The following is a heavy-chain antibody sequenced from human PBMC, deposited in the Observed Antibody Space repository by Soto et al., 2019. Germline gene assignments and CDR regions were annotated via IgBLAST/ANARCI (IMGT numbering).Heavy chain of an antibody. Sequence: SETLSLTCTVSGGSISSGGYYWSWIRQHPGKGLEYIGYIYYSGSTYYNPSLKSRVTISVDTSKNQFSLKLSSVTAADTAVYYCATDRGSSWHAAYFQHWGQGTLVTVSS. V-gene: IGHV4-31*03. J-gene: IGHJ1*01. CDR3: ATDRGSSWHAAYFQH. CDR2: IYYSGST. CDR1: GGSISSGGYY. D-gene: IGHD6-13*01.